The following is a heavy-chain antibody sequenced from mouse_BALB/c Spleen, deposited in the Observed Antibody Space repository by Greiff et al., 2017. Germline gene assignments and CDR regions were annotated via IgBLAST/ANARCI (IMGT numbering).Heavy chain of an antibody. Sequence: EVLLQQSGGGLVQPGGSRKLSCAASGFTFSSFGMHWVRQAPEQGLEWVAYISTASSTINYAATVKGRFTIARDNSTNTLCLQMTSLRSEDTAIYYCARNTILTGFDYWGQGTTVTVSA. J-gene: IGHJ2*01. CDR1: GFTFSSFG. CDR3: ARNTILTGFDY. D-gene: IGHD2-12*01. CDR2: ISTASSTI. V-gene: IGHV5-17*02.